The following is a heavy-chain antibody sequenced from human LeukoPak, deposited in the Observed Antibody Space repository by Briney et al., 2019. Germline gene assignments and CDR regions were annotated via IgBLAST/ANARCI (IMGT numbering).Heavy chain of an antibody. CDR1: GFTFSSYS. V-gene: IGHV3-21*01. CDR2: ISSSSSYI. D-gene: IGHD2-2*01. J-gene: IGHJ3*02. CDR3: ARDDQTAFDI. Sequence: PGRSLRLSCAASGFTFSSYSMNWVRQAPGKGLEWVSSISSSSSYIYYADSVKGRFTISRDNAKNSLYLQMNSLRAEDTAVYYCARDDQTAFDIWGQGTMVTVSS.